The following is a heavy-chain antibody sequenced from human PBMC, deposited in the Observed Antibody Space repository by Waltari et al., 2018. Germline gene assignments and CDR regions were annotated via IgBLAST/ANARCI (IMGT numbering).Heavy chain of an antibody. J-gene: IGHJ4*02. Sequence: EVQLVESGGGLVKPGGSLRLSCAASGFTFSNAWMSWVRQAPGKVLEWVGRINSKTDGGTTDYAAPVKGRFTISRDDSKNTLHLQMNSLKTEDTAVYYCTTAVAGDPSPLDYWGQGTLVTVSS. V-gene: IGHV3-15*01. CDR2: INSKTDGGTT. D-gene: IGHD6-19*01. CDR3: TTAVAGDPSPLDY. CDR1: GFTFSNAW.